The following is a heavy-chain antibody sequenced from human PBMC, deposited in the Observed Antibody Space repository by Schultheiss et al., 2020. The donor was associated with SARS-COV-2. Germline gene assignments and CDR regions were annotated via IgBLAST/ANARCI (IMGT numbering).Heavy chain of an antibody. CDR2: ISGSGGNT. CDR1: GFTFNSYS. V-gene: IGHV3-23*01. J-gene: IGHJ6*02. D-gene: IGHD2-21*02. Sequence: GGSLRLSCAASGFTFNSYSMNWVRQAPGKGLEWVSTISGSGGNTYYADSVKGRFTISRDNSKNTVFLQMNSLRAEDTAVYYCAKGVTPLYGMDVWGQGTTVTVSS. CDR3: AKGVTPLYGMDV.